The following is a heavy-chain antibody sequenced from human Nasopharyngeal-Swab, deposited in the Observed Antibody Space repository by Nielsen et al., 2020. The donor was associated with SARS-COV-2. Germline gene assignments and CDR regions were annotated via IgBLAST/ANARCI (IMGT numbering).Heavy chain of an antibody. CDR3: ARGGVSYREPFDY. CDR2: ISYDGSNK. V-gene: IGHV3-30-3*01. J-gene: IGHJ4*02. Sequence: GESLKISCAASGFTFSSYAMHWVRRAPGKGLEWVAVISYDGSNKYYADSVKGRFTISRGNSKNTLYLQMNSLRPEDTSVYYCARGGVSYREPFDYWGQGTLVTVSS. CDR1: GFTFSSYA. D-gene: IGHD1-26*01.